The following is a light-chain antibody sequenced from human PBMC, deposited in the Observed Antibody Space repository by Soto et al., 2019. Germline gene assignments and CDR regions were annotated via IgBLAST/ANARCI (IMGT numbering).Light chain of an antibody. J-gene: IGKJ5*01. CDR3: QQREHGAAVT. CDR1: QSVSRY. CDR2: DTS. Sequence: RGLTLNHSPLSLSPGERATLSCRASQSVSRYLAWYQQKPGQAPRLLIYDTSYRATGIPARFSGSGSGTDFPRTISSRDPEHFAVYHFQQREHGAAVTVGQGTRLEIK. V-gene: IGKV3-11*01.